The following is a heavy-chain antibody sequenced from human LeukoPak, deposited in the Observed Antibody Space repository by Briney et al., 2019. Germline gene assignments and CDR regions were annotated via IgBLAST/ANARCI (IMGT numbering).Heavy chain of an antibody. CDR1: GFTFSSYA. Sequence: TGGSLRLSCAASGFTFSSYAMSWVRQAPGKGLEWVSAISGSGGSTYYADSVKGRFTISRDNSKNTLYLQMNSLRAEDTAVYYCAKEPSWSGYDILTRPHWGQGTLVTVSS. J-gene: IGHJ4*02. V-gene: IGHV3-23*01. CDR2: ISGSGGST. D-gene: IGHD3-9*01. CDR3: AKEPSWSGYDILTRPH.